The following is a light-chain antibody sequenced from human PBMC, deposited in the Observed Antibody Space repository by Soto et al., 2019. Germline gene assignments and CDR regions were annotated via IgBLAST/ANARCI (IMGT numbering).Light chain of an antibody. J-gene: IGKJ2*02. CDR1: QDIKNY. Sequence: IEMTQSPSALSASAGDRVTITCHASQDIKNYVIWYQQKPGRAPKLLIYDAASLGTGVSSRFSGSGSGTHFTLTISSLQPEDVSTYYCQQFDSVPCIFGQGKKLEIK. CDR3: QQFDSVPCI. V-gene: IGKV1-33*01. CDR2: DAA.